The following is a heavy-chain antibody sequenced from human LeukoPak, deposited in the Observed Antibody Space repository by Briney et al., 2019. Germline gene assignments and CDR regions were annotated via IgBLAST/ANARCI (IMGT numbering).Heavy chain of an antibody. J-gene: IGHJ4*02. V-gene: IGHV3-23*01. CDR1: GFTFSSHG. Sequence: GGSLRLSCAASGFTFSSHGMNWVRQAPGKGLEWVSGISPSGGITYYTDSVKGRFTTSRDNAKNSLYLQMNSLRAEDTAVYYCARGDPPDIDYWGQGTLVTVSS. CDR2: ISPSGGIT. CDR3: ARGDPPDIDY. D-gene: IGHD3-22*01.